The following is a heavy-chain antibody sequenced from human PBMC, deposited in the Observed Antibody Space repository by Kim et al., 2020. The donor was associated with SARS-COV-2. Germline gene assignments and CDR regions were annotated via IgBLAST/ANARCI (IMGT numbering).Heavy chain of an antibody. CDR2: IVVGSGNT. Sequence: SVKVSCKASGFTFTSSAVQWVRQARGQRLEWIGWIVVGSGNTNYAQKFQERVTITRDMSTSTAYMELSSLRSEDTAVYYCAAVSDIVATLGFDPWGQGTLVTVSS. D-gene: IGHD5-12*01. V-gene: IGHV1-58*01. CDR1: GFTFTSSA. CDR3: AAVSDIVATLGFDP. J-gene: IGHJ5*02.